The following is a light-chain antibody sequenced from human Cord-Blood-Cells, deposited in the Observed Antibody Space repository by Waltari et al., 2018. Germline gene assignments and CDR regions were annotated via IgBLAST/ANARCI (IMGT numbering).Light chain of an antibody. CDR1: QSLLHSNGYNY. J-gene: IGKJ2*01. V-gene: IGKV2-28*01. CDR2: LGS. CDR3: MQALQTPYT. Sequence: DIVMTQSPLSLPVTPGEPASISCRSSQSLLHSNGYNYLDWYLQKPGQSPQLLIYLGSNRASGVPDRFSGSGSGTDFTLKISRMEGEDVGVYYCMQALQTPYTFGQGTKLEIK.